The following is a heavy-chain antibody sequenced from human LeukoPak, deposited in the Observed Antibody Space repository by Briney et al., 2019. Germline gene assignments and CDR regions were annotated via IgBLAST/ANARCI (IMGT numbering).Heavy chain of an antibody. D-gene: IGHD6-13*01. J-gene: IGHJ4*02. V-gene: IGHV4-30-4*07. CDR2: IYYSGST. CDR3: ARLRRSRIAELDY. CDR1: GGSISSGGYS. Sequence: SETLSLTCAVSGGSISSGGYSWSWIRQPPGKGLEWIGYIYYSGSTYYNPSLKSRVTISVDTSKNQFSLKLSSVTAADTAVYYCARLRRSRIAELDYWGQGTPVTVSS.